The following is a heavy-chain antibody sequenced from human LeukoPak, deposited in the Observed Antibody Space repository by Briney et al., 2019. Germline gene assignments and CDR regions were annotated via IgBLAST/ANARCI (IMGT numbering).Heavy chain of an antibody. Sequence: SETLSHTCGVSGGSITTTNWWTWVRQPPGKGLEWIGEVHLDGRTNYNPSLESRLTISVDLSENHISLRLTSVTAADTAVYYCAREGGFYRPLDYSGQGTLVTVSS. CDR3: AREGGFYRPLDY. CDR2: VHLDGRT. V-gene: IGHV4-4*02. J-gene: IGHJ4*02. D-gene: IGHD3-3*01. CDR1: GGSITTTNW.